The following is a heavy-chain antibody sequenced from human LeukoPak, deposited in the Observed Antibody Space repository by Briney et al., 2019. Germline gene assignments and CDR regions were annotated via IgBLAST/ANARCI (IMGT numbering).Heavy chain of an antibody. J-gene: IGHJ4*02. V-gene: IGHV3-66*01. CDR2: IYSGGST. CDR1: EFSVGSNY. CDR3: ARGPSGYHNT. Sequence: PEGSLRLSCAASEFSVGSNYMTWVRQAPGKGLEWVSLIYSGGSTYYADSVKGRFTISRDNSKNTLYLQMNSLRAEDTAVYHCARGPSGYHNTGGQGTLVTVSS. D-gene: IGHD5-12*01.